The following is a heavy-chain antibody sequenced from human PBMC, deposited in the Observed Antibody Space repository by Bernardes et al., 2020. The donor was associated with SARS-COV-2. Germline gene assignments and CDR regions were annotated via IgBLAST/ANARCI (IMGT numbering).Heavy chain of an antibody. CDR1: GYSISSGYY. V-gene: IGHV4-38-2*02. J-gene: IGHJ3*01. Sequence: SETLSLTCAVSGYSISSGYYWGWIRQPPGKGLEWIGSIYHSGSTYYNPSLKSRVTISVDTSKNQFSLKLSSVTAADTAVYYCARDRGSSLDDAFDVWGQGTVVTVSS. CDR2: IYHSGST. CDR3: ARDRGSSLDDAFDV. D-gene: IGHD3-10*01.